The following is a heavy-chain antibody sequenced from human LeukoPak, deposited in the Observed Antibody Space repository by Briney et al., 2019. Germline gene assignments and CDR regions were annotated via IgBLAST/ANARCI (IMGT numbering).Heavy chain of an antibody. V-gene: IGHV3-9*01. D-gene: IGHD2-15*01. CDR3: AKDRGGSSQLGDAFDV. J-gene: IGHJ3*01. CDR2: ISWNSGSI. CDR1: GFTFDDYA. Sequence: GGSLRLSCAASGFTFDDYAMHWVRQGPGKGLEWVSGISWNSGSIGYADSVKGRFTISRDNAKNSLYLQMNSLRTDDTALYYCAKDRGGSSQLGDAFDVWGQGTMVSVSS.